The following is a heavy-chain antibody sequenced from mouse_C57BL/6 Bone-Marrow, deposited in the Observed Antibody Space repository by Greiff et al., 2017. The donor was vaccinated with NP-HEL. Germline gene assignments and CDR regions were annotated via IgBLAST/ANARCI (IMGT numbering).Heavy chain of an antibody. Sequence: VQLQQPGAELVMPGASVKLSCKASGYTFTSYWMHWVKQRPGQGLEWIGEIDPSDSYTNYNQKFKGKSTLTVDKSSSTAYMQLSSLTSEDSAVYYCARCVTGGWFAYWGQGTLVTVSA. CDR1: GYTFTSYW. D-gene: IGHD4-1*01. CDR3: ARCVTGGWFAY. J-gene: IGHJ3*01. CDR2: IDPSDSYT. V-gene: IGHV1-69*01.